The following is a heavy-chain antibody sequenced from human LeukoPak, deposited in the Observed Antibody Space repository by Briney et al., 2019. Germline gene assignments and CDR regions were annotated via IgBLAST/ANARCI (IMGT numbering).Heavy chain of an antibody. Sequence: GGSLRLSCAASGFTFSDYYMSWIRQAPGEGLEWVSYISSSSSYTNYADPVKGRFTISRDNAKNSLYLQMNSLRAEDTAVYYCARDGVSGAFDIWGQGTMVTVSS. CDR3: ARDGVSGAFDI. CDR1: GFTFSDYY. V-gene: IGHV3-11*06. J-gene: IGHJ3*02. CDR2: ISSSSSYT. D-gene: IGHD3-16*01.